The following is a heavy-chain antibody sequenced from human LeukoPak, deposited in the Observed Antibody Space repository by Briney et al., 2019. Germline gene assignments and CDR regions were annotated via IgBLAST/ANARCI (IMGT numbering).Heavy chain of an antibody. J-gene: IGHJ4*02. CDR1: GGSFSGYY. CDR3: ARGEYDYGDYLDY. D-gene: IGHD4-17*01. Sequence: SETLSLTCAVYGGSFSGYYWSWIRQPPGKGLEWIGEINHSGSTNYNPSLKSRVTISVDTSKNQFSLKLSSVTAADTAVYYCARGEYDYGDYLDYWGQGTLVTVSS. CDR2: INHSGST. V-gene: IGHV4-34*01.